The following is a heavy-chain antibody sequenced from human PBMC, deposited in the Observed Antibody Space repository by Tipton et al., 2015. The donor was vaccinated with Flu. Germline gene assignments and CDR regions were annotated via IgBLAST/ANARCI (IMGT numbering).Heavy chain of an antibody. D-gene: IGHD5-18*01. CDR3: GKGKGGYSYVVDY. CDR1: GFTFDDYA. Sequence: SLRLSCAASGFTFDDYAMHWVRQGPGKGLEWVSGISWNRGGIAYADSVKGRFTISRDNAKNSLYLQMNSLRAEDTALYYCGKGKGGYSYVVDYWGQGPLVTVSS. J-gene: IGHJ4*02. CDR2: ISWNRGGI. V-gene: IGHV3-9*01.